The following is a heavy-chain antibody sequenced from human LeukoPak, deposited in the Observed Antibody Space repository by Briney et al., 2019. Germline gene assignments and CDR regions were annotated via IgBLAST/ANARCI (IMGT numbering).Heavy chain of an antibody. CDR3: ARGYYGSGPDS. Sequence: GGSLRLSCAASGFTVSSNYMNWVRQAPGKGLEWVSVIYSGGITYYADSVKGRFTTSRDNSKNTLYLQMNSLRAEDTAVYYCARGYYGSGPDSWGQGTLVTVSS. CDR2: IYSGGIT. J-gene: IGHJ4*02. V-gene: IGHV3-53*01. CDR1: GFTVSSNY. D-gene: IGHD3-10*01.